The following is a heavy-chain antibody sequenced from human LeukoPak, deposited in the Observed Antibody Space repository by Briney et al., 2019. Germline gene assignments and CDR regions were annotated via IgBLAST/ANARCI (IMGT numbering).Heavy chain of an antibody. CDR1: GGSISSGGYS. D-gene: IGHD1-26*01. CDR3: ARYVGPFDI. CDR2: IYYSGST. J-gene: IGHJ3*02. Sequence: SETLSPTCTVSGGSISSGGYSWSWIRQHPGKGLEWIGYIYYSGSTYYNPSLKSRVTISVDTSKNQFSLKLSSVTAADTAVYYCARYVGPFDIWGPGTMVTVSS. V-gene: IGHV4-31*03.